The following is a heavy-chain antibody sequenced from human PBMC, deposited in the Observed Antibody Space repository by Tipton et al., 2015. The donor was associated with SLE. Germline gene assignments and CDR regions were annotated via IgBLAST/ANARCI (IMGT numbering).Heavy chain of an antibody. CDR3: ARDGGGDMLDF. CDR1: GGSISSSNW. Sequence: GLVKPSGTLSLTCAVSGGSISSSNWWSWVRQSPGKGLEWIGEIYHSGNTNYNPSLTSRVSISVDTSKNQFSLKLTSVTTADTAIYFCARDGGGDMLDFWGQGALVTVSS. V-gene: IGHV4-4*02. CDR2: IYHSGNT. J-gene: IGHJ4*02. D-gene: IGHD3-3*01.